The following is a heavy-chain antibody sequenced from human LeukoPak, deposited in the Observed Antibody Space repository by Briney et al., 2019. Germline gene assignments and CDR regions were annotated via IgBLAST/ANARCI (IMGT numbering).Heavy chain of an antibody. D-gene: IGHD6-13*01. V-gene: IGHV4-59*01. Sequence: SETLXXXXXVXGGSICSYYXSWIRQPPGKGREGSGYIYYSGSNNYNPSLTRRGTISEDTTKKKFSLKLSSVTAADTAVYYCARVGRRRWYYFDYWGQGTLVTVSS. CDR3: ARVGRRRWYYFDY. CDR1: GGSICSYY. J-gene: IGHJ4*02. CDR2: IYYSGSN.